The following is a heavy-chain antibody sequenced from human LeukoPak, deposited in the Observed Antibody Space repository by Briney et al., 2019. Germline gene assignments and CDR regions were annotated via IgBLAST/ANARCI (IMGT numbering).Heavy chain of an antibody. V-gene: IGHV1-69*05. J-gene: IGHJ4*02. CDR3: ARCAHYYDSSGDIKYYFDY. D-gene: IGHD3-22*01. CDR1: GGTFSSYA. Sequence: SVKVSCKASGGTFSSYAISWVRQAPGQGLEWMGRIIPIFDTANYAQKFQGRVTITTDESTSTAYMELSSLRSEDTAVYYCARCAHYYDSSGDIKYYFDYWGQGTLVTVSS. CDR2: IIPIFDTA.